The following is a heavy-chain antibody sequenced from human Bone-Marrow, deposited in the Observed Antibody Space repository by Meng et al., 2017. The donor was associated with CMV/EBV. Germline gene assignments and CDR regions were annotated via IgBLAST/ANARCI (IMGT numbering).Heavy chain of an antibody. CDR2: ISSSSSYI. V-gene: IGHV3-21*01. D-gene: IGHD3-22*01. Sequence: LSLTCAASGFTFSSYSMNWVRQAPGKGLEWVSSISSSSSYIYYADSVKGRFTISRDNAKNSLYLQMNSLRAEDTAVYYCARDRGGVYYDSSGFVDYWGQGTLVTVS. J-gene: IGHJ4*02. CDR1: GFTFSSYS. CDR3: ARDRGGVYYDSSGFVDY.